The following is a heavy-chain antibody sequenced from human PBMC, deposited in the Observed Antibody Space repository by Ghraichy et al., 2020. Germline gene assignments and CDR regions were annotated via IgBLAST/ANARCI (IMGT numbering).Heavy chain of an antibody. CDR1: GGSFSGYY. Sequence: SETLSLTCAVYGGSFSGYYWSWIRQPPGKGLEWIGEINHSGSTNYNPSLKSRVTISVDTSKNQFSLKLSSVTAADTAVYYCARAKGELKSARTFDYWGQGTLVTVSS. V-gene: IGHV4-34*01. J-gene: IGHJ4*02. CDR2: INHSGST. D-gene: IGHD3-16*01. CDR3: ARAKGELKSARTFDY.